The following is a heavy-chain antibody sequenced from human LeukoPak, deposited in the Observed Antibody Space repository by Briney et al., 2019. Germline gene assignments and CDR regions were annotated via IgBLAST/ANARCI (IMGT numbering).Heavy chain of an antibody. Sequence: PGRSLRLSCAASGFTFSSYGMHWVRQAPGKGLEWVAVISYDGSNKYYADSVKGRFTISRDNSKNTLYLQMNSLRAGDTAVYYCAKECIAVAGNLYYYYYGMDVWGKGTTVTVSS. CDR2: ISYDGSNK. CDR1: GFTFSSYG. V-gene: IGHV3-30*18. CDR3: AKECIAVAGNLYYYYYGMDV. J-gene: IGHJ6*04. D-gene: IGHD6-13*01.